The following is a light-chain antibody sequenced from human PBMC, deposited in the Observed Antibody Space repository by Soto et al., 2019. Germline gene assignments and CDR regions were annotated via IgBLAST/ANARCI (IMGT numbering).Light chain of an antibody. CDR1: QNIGTY. J-gene: IGKJ4*01. CDR3: QQRGRFPLT. CDR2: DAS. V-gene: IGKV3-11*01. Sequence: EIVLTQSPAALSLSPGERATLSCRASQNIGTYLVWYQQKPGQAPRLLIYDASNRATGIPVRFSGSGSGTDFTLTGSSLEPEDFAVYYCQQRGRFPLTFGGGTKVDIK.